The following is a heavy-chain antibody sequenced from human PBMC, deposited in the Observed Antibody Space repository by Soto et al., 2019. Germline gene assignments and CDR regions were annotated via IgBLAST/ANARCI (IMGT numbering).Heavy chain of an antibody. D-gene: IGHD2-2*03. CDR2: ISWHSASR. J-gene: IGHJ6*04. V-gene: IGHV3-9*01. Sequence: EVHLVESGGGLVQPGRSLRLSCAASGFTFDDFAMHWVRQAPGKGLEWVSGISWHSASRGYADSVRGRFTISRDNAKNSLYLQMDSLGPEDTALYYCAKERWIEFLSALDVWAKGTAVTVSS. CDR1: GFTFDDFA. CDR3: AKERWIEFLSALDV.